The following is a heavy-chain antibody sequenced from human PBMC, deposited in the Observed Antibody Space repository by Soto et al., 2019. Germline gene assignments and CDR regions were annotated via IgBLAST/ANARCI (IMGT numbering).Heavy chain of an antibody. CDR1: GVDFRGSY. CDR2: ISDTGRTI. Sequence: PGGSLRLSCVASGVDFRGSYMNWVRQAPGKGLEWISYISDTGRTIHYADSVKGRFVISRDNSKDSLYLQMKDLRAEDTAVYYCAREGGGVYCSGGSCYGRYFDFWGQGTRVTVSS. CDR3: AREGGGVYCSGGSCYGRYFDF. V-gene: IGHV3-11*01. D-gene: IGHD2-15*01. J-gene: IGHJ4*02.